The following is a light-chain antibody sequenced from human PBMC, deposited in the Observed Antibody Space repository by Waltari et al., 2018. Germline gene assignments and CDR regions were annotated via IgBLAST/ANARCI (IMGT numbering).Light chain of an antibody. CDR2: GAS. Sequence: SCRASQSVSRALAWYQQNPGQAPRLLISGASNRATGIPDRFSGSVSGTDFSLTISSLEPEDFAVYYCQHYVRLPATFGQGTKVEIK. V-gene: IGKV3-20*01. J-gene: IGKJ1*01. CDR1: QSVSRA. CDR3: QHYVRLPAT.